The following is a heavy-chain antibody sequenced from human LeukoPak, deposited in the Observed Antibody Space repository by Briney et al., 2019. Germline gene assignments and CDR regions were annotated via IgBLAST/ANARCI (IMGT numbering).Heavy chain of an antibody. V-gene: IGHV3-72*01. Sequence: GGSLRLSCAVSGFTFSDHYMDWVRQAPGKVLEWVGRSRNKANSYTTEYAASVKGRFTVSRDDSKNSLYLQMDSLKADDAAVYYCVRLTMYLYDEWGQGTLVTVSS. J-gene: IGHJ4*02. CDR2: SRNKANSYTT. CDR1: GFTFSDHY. CDR3: VRLTMYLYDE. D-gene: IGHD3-22*01.